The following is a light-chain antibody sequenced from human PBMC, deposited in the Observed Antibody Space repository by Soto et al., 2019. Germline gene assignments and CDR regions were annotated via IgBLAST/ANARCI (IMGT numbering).Light chain of an antibody. CDR3: QQYGSSPLTWT. V-gene: IGKV3-20*01. J-gene: IGKJ1*01. CDR2: GAS. Sequence: EIVMTQSPDTLSLSPGERASLSCRASQSVSSNYLAWYQQKPGQAPRLLIYGASSRATGVPDRFSGSGSGTDFILTISRLEPEDSAMYYCQQYGSSPLTWTFGHGTKMEVK. CDR1: QSVSSNY.